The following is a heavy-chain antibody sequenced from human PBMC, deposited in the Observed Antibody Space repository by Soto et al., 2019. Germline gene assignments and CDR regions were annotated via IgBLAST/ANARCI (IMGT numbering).Heavy chain of an antibody. CDR3: ARYSSSWYGAFDI. Sequence: EVQLVESGGGLVQPGGSLRLSCAASGFTVSSNYMSWVRQAPGKGLEWVSVIYSGGSTYYADSVKGRFTISRDNSKNTLYLQMNSLRAEDTAVYYCARYSSSWYGAFDIWGQGTMGTVSS. J-gene: IGHJ3*02. CDR1: GFTVSSNY. V-gene: IGHV3-66*01. D-gene: IGHD6-13*01. CDR2: IYSGGST.